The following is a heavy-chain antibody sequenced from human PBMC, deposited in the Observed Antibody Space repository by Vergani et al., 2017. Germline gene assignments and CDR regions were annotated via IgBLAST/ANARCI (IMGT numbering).Heavy chain of an antibody. CDR3: ARQVAVAGKWWGPYYYYGMGV. CDR2: IDPSDSYT. Sequence: EVQLVQSGAEVKKPGESLKISCKGSGYSFTSYWISWVRQMPGKGLEWMGRIDPSDSYTNYSPSFQGHVTISADKSISTAYLQWSSLKASDTAMYYCARQVAVAGKWWGPYYYYGMGVWGKGTTVTVSS. V-gene: IGHV5-10-1*01. CDR1: GYSFTSYW. D-gene: IGHD6-19*01. J-gene: IGHJ6*04.